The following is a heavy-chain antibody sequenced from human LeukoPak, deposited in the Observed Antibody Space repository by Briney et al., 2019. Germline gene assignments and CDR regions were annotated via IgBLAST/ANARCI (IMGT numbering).Heavy chain of an antibody. J-gene: IGHJ4*02. D-gene: IGHD3-16*01. CDR2: IYSGGST. CDR1: GFTVSSNY. V-gene: IGHV3-53*01. CDR3: ARALGASRFDY. Sequence: PGGSLRLSCAASGFTVSSNYMSWFRQAPGKGLEWVSVIYSGGSTYYADSVKGRFTIPRDNSKNTLYLQMNSLRAEDTAVYYCARALGASRFDYWGQGTLVTVSS.